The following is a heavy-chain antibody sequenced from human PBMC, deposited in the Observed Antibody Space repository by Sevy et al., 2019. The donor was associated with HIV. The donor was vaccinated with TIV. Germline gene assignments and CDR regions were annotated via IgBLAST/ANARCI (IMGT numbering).Heavy chain of an antibody. J-gene: IGHJ4*02. V-gene: IGHV3-7*01. CDR2: IKQDGSEE. D-gene: IGHD2-15*01. CDR3: AREDKGGPDY. CDR1: GFTFSRYY. Sequence: GGSLRLSCTASGFTFSRYYMTWVHQAPGKGLEWVANIKQDGSEEYYVDSVKGRFTISRDNAKNSLYLQLNSLRAEDTAVYYCAREDKGGPDYWGQGALVTVSS.